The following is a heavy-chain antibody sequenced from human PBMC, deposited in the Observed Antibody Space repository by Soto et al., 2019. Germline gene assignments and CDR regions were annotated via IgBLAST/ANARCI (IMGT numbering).Heavy chain of an antibody. CDR1: GFTFTSYA. J-gene: IGHJ4*02. CDR2: VNAGNGDT. D-gene: IGHD3-3*01. CDR3: ASCPSRSASCMFFEY. Sequence: ASVKVSCKASGFTFTSYAIHWVRQAPGQRLEWMGWVNAGNGDTKYSQNFQGRVTITIDTPATTAYMELSSLRSEDTAVYYCASCPSRSASCMFFEYWGQGALVTVSS. V-gene: IGHV1-3*01.